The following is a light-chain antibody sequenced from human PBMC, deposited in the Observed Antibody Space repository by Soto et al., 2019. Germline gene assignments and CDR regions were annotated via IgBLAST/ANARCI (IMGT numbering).Light chain of an antibody. V-gene: IGKV3-20*01. CDR2: GAS. CDR1: QSVSSNY. CDR3: QQYGSSPLT. Sequence: EIALTQSPGSLSLSPGERATLSCRASQSVSSNYLAWYQQTPGQAPRLLIYGASSRATGIPDRFSGSGSGTDFTLTISRLEPEDFALYYCQQYGSSPLTFGPGTKVDSK. J-gene: IGKJ3*01.